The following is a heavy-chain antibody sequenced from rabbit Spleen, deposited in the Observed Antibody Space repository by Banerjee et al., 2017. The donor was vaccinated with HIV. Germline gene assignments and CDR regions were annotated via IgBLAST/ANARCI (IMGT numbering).Heavy chain of an antibody. CDR1: GVSFSANSY. CDR2: INTYTAKP. J-gene: IGHJ4*01. Sequence: QSLEESGGDLVKPGASLTLTCTASGVSFSANSYMCWVRQAPGKGLQWIACINTYTAKPVYATWAKGRFTISRTSSTTVTLQMTSLTAADTATYFCARDLASVIGWNFNLWGPGTLVTVS. CDR3: ARDLASVIGWNFNL. D-gene: IGHD1-1*01. V-gene: IGHV1S40*01.